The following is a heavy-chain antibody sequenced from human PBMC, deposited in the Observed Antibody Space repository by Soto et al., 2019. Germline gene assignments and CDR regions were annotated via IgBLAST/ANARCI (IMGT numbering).Heavy chain of an antibody. Sequence: PWETLSLTCTVSGGSISSSSYYWGWIRQPPGKGLEWIGSIYYSGSTYYNPSLKSRVTISVDTSKNQFSLKLSSVTAADTAVYYCARHERSSSSLYYYYYGMDVWGQGTTVTVSS. CDR3: ARHERSSSSLYYYYYGMDV. CDR1: GGSISSSSYY. D-gene: IGHD6-6*01. V-gene: IGHV4-39*01. J-gene: IGHJ6*02. CDR2: IYYSGST.